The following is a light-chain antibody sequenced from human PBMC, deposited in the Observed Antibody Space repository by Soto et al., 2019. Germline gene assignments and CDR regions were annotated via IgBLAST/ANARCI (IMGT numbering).Light chain of an antibody. CDR2: YDS. CDR3: QVWDSRSDTQAV. V-gene: IGLV3-21*04. CDR1: NIGSKS. J-gene: IGLJ7*01. Sequence: SYELTQPPSVSVAPGKTARITCGGNNIGSKSVHWYQQKPGQAPVLVIYYDSDRPSGIPERFSGSNSGNTATLTISRVEAGDEADYYCQVWDSRSDTQAVFGGGTQLTVL.